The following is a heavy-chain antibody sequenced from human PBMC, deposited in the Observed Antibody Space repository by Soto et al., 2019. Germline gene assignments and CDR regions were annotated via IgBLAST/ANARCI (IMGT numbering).Heavy chain of an antibody. CDR1: GGSIRGYD. CDR2: IYTSGTT. CDR3: AREGASEFGMDL. Sequence: SETLSLTCNVSGGSIRGYDWSWIRQPAGKALEWSGRIYTSGTTNYNPSLKSRATILIDTSKNQFSLKLSSVTVADTAVYYCAREGASEFGMDLGGQPTTVTVS. D-gene: IGHD1-26*01. J-gene: IGHJ6*02. V-gene: IGHV4-4*07.